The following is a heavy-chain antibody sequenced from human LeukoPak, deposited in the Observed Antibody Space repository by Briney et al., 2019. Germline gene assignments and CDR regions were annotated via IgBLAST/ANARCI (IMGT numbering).Heavy chain of an antibody. Sequence: SETLSLTCGVYGGSFSANYWSWIRQPPGKGLEWIGEINHRGSTNYNPSLKSRVTLSVDTSKNQFSLKLNSVTPEDTAVYYCARGIEESGGSCFDYWGQGTLVTVSS. D-gene: IGHD2-15*01. CDR3: ARGIEESGGSCFDY. J-gene: IGHJ4*02. CDR1: GGSFSANY. V-gene: IGHV4-34*01. CDR2: INHRGST.